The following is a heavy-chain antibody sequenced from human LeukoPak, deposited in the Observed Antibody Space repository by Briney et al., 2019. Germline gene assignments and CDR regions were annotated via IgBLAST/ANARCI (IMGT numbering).Heavy chain of an antibody. CDR2: ISGSGGST. V-gene: IGHV3-23*01. CDR1: GFTFSSYA. Sequence: GGSLRLSCAASGFTFSSYAMSWVRQAPGKGLEWVSAISGSGGSTYYADSVKGRFTISRDNSKNTLYLQMNGLRAEDTAVYYCAKDHYDFWSGIDYWGQGTLVTVSS. D-gene: IGHD3-3*01. J-gene: IGHJ4*02. CDR3: AKDHYDFWSGIDY.